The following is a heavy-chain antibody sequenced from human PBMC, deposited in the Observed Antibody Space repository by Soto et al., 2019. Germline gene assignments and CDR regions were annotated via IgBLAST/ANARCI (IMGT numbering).Heavy chain of an antibody. CDR2: IYPGDSDT. D-gene: IGHD1-26*01. CDR3: ARPLAVGATDAFSV. Sequence: PGESLKISGNGSGYSLTKYWIVWVRQMPGKGLEWMGIIYPGDSDTRYSPSFQGQVIISVDKSTDTAYVHWISLKASDTAMYYCARPLAVGATDAFSVWGPGTMVTVS. J-gene: IGHJ3*01. V-gene: IGHV5-51*01. CDR1: GYSLTKYW.